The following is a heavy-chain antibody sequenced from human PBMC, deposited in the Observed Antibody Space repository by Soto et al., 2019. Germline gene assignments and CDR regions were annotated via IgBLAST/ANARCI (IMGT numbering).Heavy chain of an antibody. CDR2: IYYSGST. CDR1: GGSISSYY. Sequence: PSETLSLTCTVSGGSISSYYWSWIRQPPGKGLEWIGYIYYSGSTNYNPSLKSRVTISVDTSKNQFSLKLSSVTAADTAVYYCAGVFLVDYYYMDVWGKGTTVTVSS. CDR3: AGVFLVDYYYMDV. J-gene: IGHJ6*03. V-gene: IGHV4-59*01. D-gene: IGHD2-8*02.